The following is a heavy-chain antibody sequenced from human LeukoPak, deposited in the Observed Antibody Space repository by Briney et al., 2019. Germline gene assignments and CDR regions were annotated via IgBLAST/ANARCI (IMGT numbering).Heavy chain of an antibody. Sequence: PGGSLRLSCAASGFAFSTYWLHWVRQAPGKGLVWVSRINSDGSSTAYADSVKGRFTISRDNARNTLYLQMNSLGAEDTAMYYCARAVPWYDSWGQGTLVTVSS. V-gene: IGHV3-74*01. CDR1: GFAFSTYW. CDR3: ARAVPWYDS. J-gene: IGHJ5*01. CDR2: INSDGSST.